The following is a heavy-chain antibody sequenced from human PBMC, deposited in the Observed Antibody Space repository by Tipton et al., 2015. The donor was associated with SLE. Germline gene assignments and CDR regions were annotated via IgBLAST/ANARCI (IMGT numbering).Heavy chain of an antibody. Sequence: TLSLTCPISGDSMTNNNYYWTCVRQPAGKGLEWVGHINTGGSSSSNPSLKGRVTLSLDTSKKQFSLKVTSVTASDTAVYYCARAAVYRDYSYGLDVWGQGTTVIVSS. CDR1: GDSMTNNNYY. CDR2: INTGGSS. D-gene: IGHD6-19*01. CDR3: ARAAVYRDYSYGLDV. V-gene: IGHV4-61*09. J-gene: IGHJ6*02.